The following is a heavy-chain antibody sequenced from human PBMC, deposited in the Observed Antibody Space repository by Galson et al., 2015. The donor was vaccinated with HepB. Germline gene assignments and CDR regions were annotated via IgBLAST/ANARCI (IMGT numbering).Heavy chain of an antibody. V-gene: IGHV1-8*02. D-gene: IGHD6-13*01. CDR2: MNPNSGDA. Sequence: SVKVSCKASGGTFSSYAISWVRQAPGQGLEWMGWMNPNSGDAVYAQKFQGRVTMARSTSMGTAYMELSSLRSEDTALYYCARGSKRAAAGLWGQGTLVIVSS. CDR3: ARGSKRAAAGL. CDR1: GGTFSSYA. J-gene: IGHJ4*02.